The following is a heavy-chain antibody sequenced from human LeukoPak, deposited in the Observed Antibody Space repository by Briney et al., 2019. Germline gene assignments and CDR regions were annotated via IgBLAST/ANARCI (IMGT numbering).Heavy chain of an antibody. CDR1: GYTFTGYY. J-gene: IGHJ1*01. D-gene: IGHD6-19*01. V-gene: IGHV1-2*02. Sequence: ASVKVSCKASGYTFTGYYMHWVRQAPGQGLEWMGWINPNSGGTNYAQKFQGRVTMTRDTSISTAYMELSRLRSDDTAVYYCAREGFSPLIAVAGTRYFQHWGQGTLVTVSS. CDR3: AREGFSPLIAVAGTRYFQH. CDR2: INPNSGGT.